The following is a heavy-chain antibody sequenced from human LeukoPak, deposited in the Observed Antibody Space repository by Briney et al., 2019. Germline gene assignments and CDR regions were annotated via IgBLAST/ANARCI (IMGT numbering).Heavy chain of an antibody. CDR1: GGSISSYY. D-gene: IGHD6-19*01. J-gene: IGHJ4*02. Sequence: SETLSLTCTVSGGSISSYYWSWIRQPPGKGQEWIGYFHYSGTTHSNPSLKGRVSISIDTSKNQLSLKLTSVTAADTAMYYCASGGWQWLIDWGQGTLVTVSS. CDR2: FHYSGTT. CDR3: ASGGWQWLID. V-gene: IGHV4-59*01.